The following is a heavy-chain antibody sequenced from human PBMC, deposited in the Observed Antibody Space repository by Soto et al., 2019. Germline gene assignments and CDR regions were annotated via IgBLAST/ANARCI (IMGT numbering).Heavy chain of an antibody. V-gene: IGHV1-8*01. D-gene: IGHD6-19*01. Sequence: SVKVSCRASGYTFTSYDINWVRQATVQGLEWMGWMNPNSGNTGYAQKFQGRVTMTRNTSISTAYMELSSLRSEDTAVYYCAVGVYSSGWYYFDYWGQGTLVTVSS. CDR3: AVGVYSSGWYYFDY. CDR1: GYTFTSYD. J-gene: IGHJ4*02. CDR2: MNPNSGNT.